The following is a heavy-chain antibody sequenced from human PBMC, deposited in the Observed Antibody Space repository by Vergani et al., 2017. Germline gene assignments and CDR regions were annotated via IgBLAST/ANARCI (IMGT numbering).Heavy chain of an antibody. CDR3: AGDPTRRDTARGYYYYYGMDV. CDR1: GFTFSSYG. Sequence: QVQLVESGGGVVQPGRSLRLSCAASGFTFSSYGMHWVRQAPGKGLEWVAVIWYDGSNKYYADSVKGRFTISRDNSKNTLYLQMNSLRAEDTAVYYCAGDPTRRDTARGYYYYYGMDVWGQGP. D-gene: IGHD5-18*01. CDR2: IWYDGSNK. V-gene: IGHV3-33*01. J-gene: IGHJ6*02.